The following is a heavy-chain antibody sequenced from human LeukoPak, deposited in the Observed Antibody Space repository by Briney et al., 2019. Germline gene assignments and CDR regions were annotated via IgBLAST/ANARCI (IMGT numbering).Heavy chain of an antibody. V-gene: IGHV4-39*01. CDR2: IYHSGST. D-gene: IGHD3-22*01. J-gene: IGHJ4*02. CDR1: GGSNSSSSYY. Sequence: SETLSLTCTVSGGSNSSSSYYWGWIRQPPGKGLEWIGSIYHSGSTYYNPSLKSRVTISVDTSKNQFSLKLSSVTAADTAVYYCATTYDSSGYYGYWGQGTLVTVSS. CDR3: ATTYDSSGYYGY.